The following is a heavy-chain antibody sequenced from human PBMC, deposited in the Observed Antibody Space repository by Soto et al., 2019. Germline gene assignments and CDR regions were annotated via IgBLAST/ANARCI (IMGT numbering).Heavy chain of an antibody. Sequence: QVQLVESGGGVVQPGRSLRLSCAASGFTFSSYAMHWVRQAPGKGLEWVAVISYDGSNKYYADSVKGRFTISRDNSKNTLYLQMNSLRAEDTAVYYCAARIDGMDFWGQGTTVTVSS. CDR2: ISYDGSNK. CDR1: GFTFSSYA. J-gene: IGHJ6*02. CDR3: AARIDGMDF. D-gene: IGHD2-15*01. V-gene: IGHV3-30-3*01.